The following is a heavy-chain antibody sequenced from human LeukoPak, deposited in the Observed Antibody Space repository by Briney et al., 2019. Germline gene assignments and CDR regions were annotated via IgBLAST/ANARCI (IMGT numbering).Heavy chain of an antibody. CDR2: IYPGDSDT. V-gene: IGHV5-51*01. D-gene: IGHD3-10*01. Sequence: VESLKISCKGSGYSFTSYWIGWVRQMPGKGLEWMGIIYPGDSDTRYSPSFQGQVTISADKSISTAYLQWSSLKASDTAMYYCARKLLWFGALADCWGQGTLVTVSS. CDR3: ARKLLWFGALADC. J-gene: IGHJ4*02. CDR1: GYSFTSYW.